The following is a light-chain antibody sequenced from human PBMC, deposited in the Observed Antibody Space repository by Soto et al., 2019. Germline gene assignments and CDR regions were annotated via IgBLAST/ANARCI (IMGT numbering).Light chain of an antibody. CDR3: QYLNGVPTIT. J-gene: IGKJ5*01. CDR1: QDVSDF. Sequence: DIHLTQSQSILSASVGDRVTLTCRASQDVSDFLAWYQHAPGKAPNLLIYGGYTLQSGVPSRFSGSGSGTEFSLTITGLQPEDFATYYCQYLNGVPTITFAQVTLLEIK. V-gene: IGKV1-9*01. CDR2: GGY.